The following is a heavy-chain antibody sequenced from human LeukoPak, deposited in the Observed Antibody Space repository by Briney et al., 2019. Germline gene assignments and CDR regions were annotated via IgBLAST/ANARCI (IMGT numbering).Heavy chain of an antibody. CDR3: ATSSYCEKNVCQTYFDF. V-gene: IGHV3-23*01. CDR2: ISGSGGNT. J-gene: IGHJ4*02. Sequence: GGSLRLSCAASGFTFISYGMSWVRQAPGKGLEWVSAISGSGGNTYYADSVRGRFTISRDNSKNTLYLQMSSLKTEDTAVYYCATSSYCEKNVCQTYFDFWGQGTLVTVSS. CDR1: GFTFISYG. D-gene: IGHD2-21*01.